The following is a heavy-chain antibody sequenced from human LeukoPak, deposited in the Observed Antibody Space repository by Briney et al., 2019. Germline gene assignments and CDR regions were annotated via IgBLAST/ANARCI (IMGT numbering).Heavy chain of an antibody. J-gene: IGHJ4*02. Sequence: GASVKVSCKASGDTFTGYYMHWVRQAPGQGLEWMGWINPNSGGTNYAQKFQGRVTMTRDTSISTAYMELSRLRSDDTAVYYCARGLSRGYSYGYGYWGQGTLVTVSS. CDR1: GDTFTGYY. CDR2: INPNSGGT. V-gene: IGHV1-2*02. D-gene: IGHD5-18*01. CDR3: ARGLSRGYSYGYGY.